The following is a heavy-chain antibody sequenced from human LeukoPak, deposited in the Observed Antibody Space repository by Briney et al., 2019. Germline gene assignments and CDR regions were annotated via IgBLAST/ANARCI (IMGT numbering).Heavy chain of an antibody. CDR3: TRDRTGDRTDAFDI. Sequence: GSLRLSCTASGFTFGDYAMTWFRQAPGKGLEWVGFIRSKADGGTTENAASVKGRFTISRDDSKSIAYLQMNSLKTEDTAVYYCTRDRTGDRTDAFDIWGQGTVVTVSS. D-gene: IGHD7-27*01. V-gene: IGHV3-49*03. CDR2: IRSKADGGTT. J-gene: IGHJ3*02. CDR1: GFTFGDYA.